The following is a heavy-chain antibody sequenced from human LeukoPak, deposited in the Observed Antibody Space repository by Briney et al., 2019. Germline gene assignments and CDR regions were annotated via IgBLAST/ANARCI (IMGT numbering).Heavy chain of an antibody. Sequence: ASVKVSCKASGYTFTGYYMHWVRQAPGQGLEWMGRINPNSGGTNYAQKFQGRVTMTRDTSISTAYMELSRLRSDDTAVYYCDRYGSGRMNWFDPWGQGTLVTVSS. CDR3: DRYGSGRMNWFDP. J-gene: IGHJ5*02. CDR1: GYTFTGYY. V-gene: IGHV1-2*06. D-gene: IGHD3-10*01. CDR2: INPNSGGT.